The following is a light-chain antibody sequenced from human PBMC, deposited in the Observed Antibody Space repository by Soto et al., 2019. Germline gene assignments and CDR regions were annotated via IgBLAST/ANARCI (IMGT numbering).Light chain of an antibody. CDR1: SSDVGGYNS. CDR3: SSYTTSSTLLYV. CDR2: EVS. V-gene: IGLV2-14*01. Sequence: QSALTQPASVSGSPGQSITISCTGTSSDVGGYNSVSGYQQHPGKAPKLMIYEVSNRPSGVSNRFSGSKSGNTASLTISGLQAEDEADYYCSSYTTSSTLLYVFGTGTQLTVL. J-gene: IGLJ1*01.